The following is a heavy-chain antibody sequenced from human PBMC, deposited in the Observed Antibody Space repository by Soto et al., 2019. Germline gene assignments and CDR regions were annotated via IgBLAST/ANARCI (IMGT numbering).Heavy chain of an antibody. J-gene: IGHJ5*02. D-gene: IGHD3-10*01. V-gene: IGHV4-30-4*01. CDR1: GGSISSGDYY. CDR2: IYYSGST. CDR3: AITHYGSGSYSENWFDP. Sequence: SETLSLTCTVSGGSISSGDYYWSWIRQPPGKGLEWIGYIYYSGSTYYNPSLKSRVTISVDTSKNQFSLKLSSVTAADTAVHYCAITHYGSGSYSENWFDPWGQGTLVTVSS.